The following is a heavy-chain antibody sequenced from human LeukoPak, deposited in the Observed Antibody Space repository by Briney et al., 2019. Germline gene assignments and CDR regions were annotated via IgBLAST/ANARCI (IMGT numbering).Heavy chain of an antibody. CDR2: ISGSGGST. V-gene: IGHV3-23*01. J-gene: IGHJ5*02. CDR3: AKKANIVVVPAAINWFDP. D-gene: IGHD2-2*01. CDR1: GFTFSSYA. Sequence: RAGGSLRLSCAASGFTFSSYAMSWVRQAPGKGLEWVSAISGSGGSTYYADSVKGRFTISRDNSKNTLYLQMNSLRAEDTAVYYCAKKANIVVVPAAINWFDPWGQGTLVTVSS.